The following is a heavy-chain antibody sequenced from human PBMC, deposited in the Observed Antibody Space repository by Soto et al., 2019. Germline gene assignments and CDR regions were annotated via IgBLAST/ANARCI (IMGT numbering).Heavy chain of an antibody. CDR3: AHSPRYPPINGGGWFDP. D-gene: IGHD3-16*01. J-gene: IGHJ5*02. CDR1: GFSLSTSGVG. V-gene: IGHV2-5*02. CDR2: IYWDDDK. Sequence: QITLKESGPPLVKPTQTLTLTCTFSGFSLSTSGVGVGWIRQPPGKALEWLALIYWDDDKRYSPSLKSRLTTPKDTSKNQVVPTMTNMDPVDTATYYCAHSPRYPPINGGGWFDPWGQGTLVTVSS.